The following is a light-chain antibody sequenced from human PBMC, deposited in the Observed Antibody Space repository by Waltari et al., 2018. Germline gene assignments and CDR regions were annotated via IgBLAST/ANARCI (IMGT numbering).Light chain of an antibody. V-gene: IGKV2-28*01. CDR1: QSLLHSNGYNY. J-gene: IGKJ4*01. CDR3: QQYYSFPLT. CDR2: LGS. Sequence: DIVMTQSPLSLPVTPGEPASISCRSSQSLLHSNGYNYLDWYLQKPGQSPQLLIYLGSNRASGVPDRFSGSESGTDFTLKISRVEAEDVGVYYCQQYYSFPLTFGGGTKVEIK.